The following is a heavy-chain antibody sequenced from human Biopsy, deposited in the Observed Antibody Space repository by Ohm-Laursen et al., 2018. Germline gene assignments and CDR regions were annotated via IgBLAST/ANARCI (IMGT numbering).Heavy chain of an antibody. Sequence: SLRLSCTASGLTFSRYSMHWVRQAPGRGLEWVSSISSSSNFIYYEDSVKGRFTISRDNAKNSLYLQMNSLTAEDTAVYYCARVLLPAAAVHYGMDVWGQGTTVTVSS. CDR3: ARVLLPAAAVHYGMDV. CDR1: GLTFSRYS. CDR2: ISSSSNFI. D-gene: IGHD2-2*01. J-gene: IGHJ6*02. V-gene: IGHV3-21*01.